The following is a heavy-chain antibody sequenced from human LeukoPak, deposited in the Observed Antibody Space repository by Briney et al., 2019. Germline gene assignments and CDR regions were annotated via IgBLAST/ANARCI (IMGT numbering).Heavy chain of an antibody. CDR1: GFAFRTYA. D-gene: IGHD1-26*01. CDR2: ISGSGDKT. CDR3: ARGGVPSGSYRLPYFDY. Sequence: GGSLGLSCAASGFAFRTYAMSWVRQAPGKGLEGVSAISGSGDKTFYAESVRGRFTISRDNSRNTLYLQMNSLRAEDTAVYYCARGGVPSGSYRLPYFDYWGQGTLVTVSS. J-gene: IGHJ4*02. V-gene: IGHV3-23*01.